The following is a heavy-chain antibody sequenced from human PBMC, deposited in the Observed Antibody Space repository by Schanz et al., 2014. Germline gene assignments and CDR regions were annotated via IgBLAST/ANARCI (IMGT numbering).Heavy chain of an antibody. CDR3: ARGIGGYGANNYFDY. J-gene: IGHJ4*02. D-gene: IGHD5-12*01. Sequence: QVQLVQSGAEVKKPGASVRVSCKASGYTFTTYAMSWVRQAPGQGLEWVGWISVYTGNTKYGQKVQGRVTMTADTSTNTAYMELRSLRSDDTAVYSCARGIGGYGANNYFDYWGQGTLDTVSS. CDR1: GYTFTTYA. V-gene: IGHV1-18*01. CDR2: ISVYTGNT.